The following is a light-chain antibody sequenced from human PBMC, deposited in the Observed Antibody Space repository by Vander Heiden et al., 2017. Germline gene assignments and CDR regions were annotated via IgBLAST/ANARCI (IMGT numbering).Light chain of an antibody. Sequence: QSLLSQPPSASGPPGQRVTIACSGRSTNLGRNPVYWCPRLSAAAPKLLIYRNNQRPSGAPARFSGSNSGTSAALAISGLRSEDEADYYCAAWEDSLSGWGFGGGTKLTVL. CDR2: RNN. J-gene: IGLJ3*02. CDR1: STNLGRNP. CDR3: AAWEDSLSGWG. V-gene: IGLV1-47*01.